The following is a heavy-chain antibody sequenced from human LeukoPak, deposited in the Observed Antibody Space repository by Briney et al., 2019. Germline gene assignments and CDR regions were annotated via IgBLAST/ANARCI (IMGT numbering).Heavy chain of an antibody. CDR1: GFTFSSYA. Sequence: GGSLRLSCAASGFTFSSYAMSWVRQAPGKGLEWVSGILDSGYSTYYANSVKGRFTISRDNSKNTLYLQMNSLRAEDTAVYYCAKDRRGYCSGGSCYGFGAFDIWGQGTMVTVSS. J-gene: IGHJ3*02. D-gene: IGHD2-15*01. CDR2: ILDSGYST. CDR3: AKDRRGYCSGGSCYGFGAFDI. V-gene: IGHV3-23*01.